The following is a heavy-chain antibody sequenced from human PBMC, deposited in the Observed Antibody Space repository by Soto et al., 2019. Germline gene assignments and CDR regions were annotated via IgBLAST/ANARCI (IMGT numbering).Heavy chain of an antibody. CDR1: VFTVSGNY. J-gene: IGHJ4*02. D-gene: IGHD1-1*01. CDR3: AKVNDGKFDY. CDR2: LDSGGSA. Sequence: WWSLRLSCSASVFTVSGNYMSWVRQAPGTGLEGVSFLDSGGSAFYPDSVKGRFTISRDNSKNTLYLQMNSLTVEDTAVYYCAKVNDGKFDYWGQGTLVTVSS. V-gene: IGHV3-53*01.